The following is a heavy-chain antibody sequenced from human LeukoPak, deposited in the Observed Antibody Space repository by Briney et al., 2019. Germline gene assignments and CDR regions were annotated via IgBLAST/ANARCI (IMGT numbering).Heavy chain of an antibody. J-gene: IGHJ4*02. V-gene: IGHV3-53*05. Sequence: PRRSLRLSCAASGFTASSIYMSWVRDAPQKGPEWVAVIYSGRSTYYADSVKGRFTISNDNSKKALYLQMNSLRAEDTAVYYCARDGEADSSGYGDYWGQGTLVTVSS. CDR3: ARDGEADSSGYGDY. D-gene: IGHD3-22*01. CDR1: GFTASSIY. CDR2: IYSGRST.